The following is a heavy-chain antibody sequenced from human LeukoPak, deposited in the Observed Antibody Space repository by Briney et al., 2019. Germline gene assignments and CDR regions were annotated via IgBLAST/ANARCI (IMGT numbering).Heavy chain of an antibody. D-gene: IGHD1-26*01. CDR1: GGSFSGYY. CDR2: INHSGST. J-gene: IGHJ4*02. Sequence: SETLSLTCAVYGGSFSGYYWSWIPQPPGKGLEWIGEINHSGSTNYNPSLKSRVTISVDTSKNQFSLKLSSVTAADTAVYYCARDTRKNFDYWGQGTLVTVSS. CDR3: ARDTRKNFDY. V-gene: IGHV4-34*01.